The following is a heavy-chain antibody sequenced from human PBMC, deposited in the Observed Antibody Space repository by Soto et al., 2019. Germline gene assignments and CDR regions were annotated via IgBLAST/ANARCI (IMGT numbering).Heavy chain of an antibody. D-gene: IGHD3-10*01. CDR3: ARGHPYYYGSGSRKFDY. Sequence: LSLTCAVYGGSFSGYYWSWIRQPPGKGLEWIGEINHSGSTNYNPSLKSRVTISVDTSKNQFSLKLSSVTAADTAVYYCARGHPYYYGSGSRKFDYWGQGTLVTVSS. CDR2: INHSGST. J-gene: IGHJ4*02. V-gene: IGHV4-34*01. CDR1: GGSFSGYY.